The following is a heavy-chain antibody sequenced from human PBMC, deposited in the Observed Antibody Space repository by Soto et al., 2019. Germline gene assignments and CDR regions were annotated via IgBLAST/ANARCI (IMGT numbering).Heavy chain of an antibody. D-gene: IGHD6-19*01. V-gene: IGHV5-10-1*01. CDR3: ARDPGIAVAGY. CDR2: IDPSDSQT. CDR1: GYSFAGYW. Sequence: GESLKISCKGSGYSFAGYWITWVRQKPGKGLEWMGRIDPSDSQTYHSPSFRGHVTISRDNAKDSLYLQMNSLRAEDTAVYYCARDPGIAVAGYWGQGTLVTVSS. J-gene: IGHJ4*02.